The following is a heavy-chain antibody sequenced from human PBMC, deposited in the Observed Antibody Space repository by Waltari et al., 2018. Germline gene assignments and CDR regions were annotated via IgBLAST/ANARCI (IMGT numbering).Heavy chain of an antibody. Sequence: VQLVQSESAVKKPGASVKVSCKTSGFTLPSYGFTWVRKAPGQGLEWIGWISGNTGDTNYAQEFRDRVTRTTDTSTNTVYMELRTLRSDDTALYYWARNPNPFYYDSPCDLWGQGTELTVSS. CDR1: GFTLPSYG. D-gene: IGHD3-22*01. CDR3: ARNPNPFYYDSPCDL. V-gene: IGHV1-18*01. J-gene: IGHJ3*01. CDR2: ISGNTGDT.